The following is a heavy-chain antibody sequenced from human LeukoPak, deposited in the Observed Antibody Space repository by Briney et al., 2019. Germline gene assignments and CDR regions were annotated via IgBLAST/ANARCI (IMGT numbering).Heavy chain of an antibody. CDR2: IYSSGST. D-gene: IGHD3-10*01. J-gene: IGHJ6*03. Sequence: PSETLSLTCTVSGGSISNYYWSWIRQPAGKGLEWIGRIYSSGSTNYNPSLESRVTMSVDTSKNQFSLKLSSVTAADTAVYYCARTSNYGQYYYSYMDVWGKGTPVTVSS. CDR3: ARTSNYGQYYYSYMDV. V-gene: IGHV4-4*07. CDR1: GGSISNYY.